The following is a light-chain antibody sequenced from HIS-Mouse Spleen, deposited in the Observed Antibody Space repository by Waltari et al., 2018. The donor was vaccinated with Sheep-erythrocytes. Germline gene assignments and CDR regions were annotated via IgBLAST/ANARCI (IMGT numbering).Light chain of an antibody. CDR3: CSYAGSYTVV. J-gene: IGLJ2*01. V-gene: IGLV2-11*01. CDR2: DVS. CDR1: SSDVGGYNY. Sequence: QSALPQPPSASGSPGQSVTIPCPGPSSDVGGYNYVSWYQQHPGKAPKLMIYDVSKRPSGVPDRFSGSKSGNTASLTISGLQAEDEADYYCCSYAGSYTVVFGGGTKLTVL.